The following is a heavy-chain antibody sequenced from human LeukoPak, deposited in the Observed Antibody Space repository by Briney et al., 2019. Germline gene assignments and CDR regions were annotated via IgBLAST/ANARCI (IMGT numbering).Heavy chain of an antibody. CDR3: ARERTQTAMDAFDI. Sequence: RGGSLRLSCAASGFTVSSNYMSWVRQAPGEGLERDSVIYSGGSTYYADAVKDRFTSSRDYSKNTLYLQMNSLRAEDTAVYYCARERTQTAMDAFDIWGQGTMVTVSS. CDR1: GFTVSSNY. V-gene: IGHV3-66*01. J-gene: IGHJ3*02. D-gene: IGHD5-18*01. CDR2: IYSGGST.